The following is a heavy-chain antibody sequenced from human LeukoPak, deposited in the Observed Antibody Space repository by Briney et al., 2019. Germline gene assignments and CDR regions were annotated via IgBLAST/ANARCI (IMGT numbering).Heavy chain of an antibody. CDR1: GFTFSDYG. D-gene: IGHD6-19*01. J-gene: IGHJ4*02. CDR2: ISWNGGEE. V-gene: IGHV3-30*18. Sequence: GGSLRLSCAASGFTFSDYGMHWLRQAPGKGLEWAAVISWNGGEEHYGNSVRGRFTISRDNSKNMVYLQMNSLRVEDTAVYYCAKEQGYTGWLTTGHWGQGALVTVSS. CDR3: AKEQGYTGWLTTGH.